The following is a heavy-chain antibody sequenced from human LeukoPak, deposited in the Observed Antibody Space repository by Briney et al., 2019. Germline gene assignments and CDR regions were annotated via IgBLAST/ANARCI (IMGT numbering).Heavy chain of an antibody. CDR1: GDSVSSNSAA. D-gene: IGHD3-9*01. Sequence: SPTLSLTCAISGDSVSSNSAAWNWIRQSPSRGLEWLGRTYYRSKWYNDYAVSVKSRITINPDTSKNQFSLQLNSVTPEDTAVYYCARGNTGTASRYFDWFAPSRYGMDVWGQGTTVTVSS. V-gene: IGHV6-1*01. CDR2: TYYRSKWYN. CDR3: ARGNTGTASRYFDWFAPSRYGMDV. J-gene: IGHJ6*02.